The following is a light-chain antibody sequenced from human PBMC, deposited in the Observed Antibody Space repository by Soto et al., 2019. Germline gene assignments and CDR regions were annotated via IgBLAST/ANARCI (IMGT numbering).Light chain of an antibody. Sequence: DIQMTHSPSSLSESICATVTITCLASQDINVYLNWYQQKPGEVPKLLIYSASSLHSGVPSRFTGSGSETDFTLTISSLQPEDFATYFCQQYDSLPPTFGGGTKVDI. J-gene: IGKJ4*01. CDR3: QQYDSLPPT. CDR2: SAS. V-gene: IGKV1-33*01. CDR1: QDINVY.